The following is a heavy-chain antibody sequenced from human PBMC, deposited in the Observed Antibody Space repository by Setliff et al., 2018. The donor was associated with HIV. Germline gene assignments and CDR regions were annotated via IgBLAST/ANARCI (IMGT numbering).Heavy chain of an antibody. D-gene: IGHD5-12*01. J-gene: IGHJ4*02. V-gene: IGHV3-49*04. CDR2: IRDKAYRATT. CDR3: ARGPRDGYNSGLDF. Sequence: PGGSLRLSCTTSGFTFDNYAMSWVRQAPGKGLEWLGFIRDKAYRATTEYAASVKGRFTISRDESKPIAYLQMNSLDTEDTAVYFCARGPRDGYNSGLDFWGQGALVTVSS. CDR1: GFTFDNYA.